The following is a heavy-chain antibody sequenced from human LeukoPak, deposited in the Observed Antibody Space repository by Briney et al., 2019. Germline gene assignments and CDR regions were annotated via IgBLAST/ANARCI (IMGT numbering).Heavy chain of an antibody. CDR1: GYTFTSYG. CDR2: ISAYNGNT. V-gene: IGHV1-18*01. CDR3: ARGKRWLQFGPPDAFDI. J-gene: IGHJ3*02. Sequence: GASVKVSCKASGYTFTSYGISWVRQAPGQGLEWMGWISAYNGNTNYAQKLQGRVTMTTDTSTSTAYMELRSLRSDDTAVYYCARGKRWLQFGPPDAFDIWGQGTMVTVSS. D-gene: IGHD5-24*01.